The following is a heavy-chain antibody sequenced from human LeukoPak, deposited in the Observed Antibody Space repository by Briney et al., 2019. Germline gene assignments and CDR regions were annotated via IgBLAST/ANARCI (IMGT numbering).Heavy chain of an antibody. J-gene: IGHJ6*02. CDR1: GFTVSSNY. D-gene: IGHD6-13*01. V-gene: IGHV3-53*01. Sequence: GGSLRLSCAASGFTVSSNYXSXVXQAPGXGLEWASVIYXXVNTYYADSVKGRFTXSRDNSKNTLYLQMNSLTAEDTAVYYCAKDGHSSSWPGGYYYYGMDVWGQGTTVTVSS. CDR2: IYXXVNT. CDR3: AKDGHSSSWPGGYYYYGMDV.